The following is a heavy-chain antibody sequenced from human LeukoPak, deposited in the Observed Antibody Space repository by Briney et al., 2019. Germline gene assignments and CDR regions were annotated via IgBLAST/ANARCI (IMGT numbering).Heavy chain of an antibody. V-gene: IGHV3-7*05. D-gene: IGHD6-13*01. CDR1: GFTFSNLW. Sequence: GGSLRLSCAASGFTFSNLWMSWVRQARGKGLEWVANINQDRSDKYYVDSVKGRFTISRDNAKNSLYLQMNSLRAEDTAVYYCATGRQLDYWGQGTLVTVSS. J-gene: IGHJ4*02. CDR3: ATGRQLDY. CDR2: INQDRSDK.